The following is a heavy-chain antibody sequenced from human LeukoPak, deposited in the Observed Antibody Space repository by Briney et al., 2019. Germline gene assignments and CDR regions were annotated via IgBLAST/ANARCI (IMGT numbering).Heavy chain of an antibody. CDR2: ISYDGSDK. J-gene: IGHJ4*02. CDR3: ARETDFWSGYYPPDY. Sequence: PGGSLRLSCAASGFTFSRYAMHWVRQAPGKGLGCVAIISYDGSDKYYADSVKGRFTISRDDSKNTLYLQMKSLRPEDTALYFCARETDFWSGYYPPDYWGQGTLVTVSS. CDR1: GFTFSRYA. D-gene: IGHD3-3*01. V-gene: IGHV3-30*01.